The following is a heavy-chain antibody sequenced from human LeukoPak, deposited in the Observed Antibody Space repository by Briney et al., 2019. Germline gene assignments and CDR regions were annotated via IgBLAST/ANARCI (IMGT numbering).Heavy chain of an antibody. CDR2: TYTGGNT. V-gene: IGHV3-66*01. CDR1: GFTFSNYG. J-gene: IGHJ6*04. CDR3: ARELVLYGMDV. Sequence: GGSLRLSCAASGFTFSNYGINWVRQAPGKGLEWVSITYTGGNTQYADSVKGRFIVSRDNSKNTMFLQMNSLRVEDTAVYFCARELVLYGMDVWGKGTTVTVSS.